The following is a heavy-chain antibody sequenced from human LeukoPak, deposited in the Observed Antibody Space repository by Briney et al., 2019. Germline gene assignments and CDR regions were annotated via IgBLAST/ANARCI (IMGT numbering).Heavy chain of an antibody. CDR3: AREREDTAAYFDY. CDR1: GGSISSYY. V-gene: IGHV4-59*01. CDR2: IYYSGST. Sequence: KTSETLSLTCTVSGGSISSYYWSWIRQPPGKGLEWIGYIYYSGSTNYNPSLKSRVTISVDTSKNQFSLKLSSVTAADTAVYYCAREREDTAAYFDYWGQGTLVTVSS. D-gene: IGHD5-18*01. J-gene: IGHJ4*02.